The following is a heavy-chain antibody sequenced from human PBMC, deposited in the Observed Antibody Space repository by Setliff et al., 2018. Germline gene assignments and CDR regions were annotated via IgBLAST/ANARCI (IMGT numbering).Heavy chain of an antibody. CDR3: ARGSEYYYGSGNIDS. J-gene: IGHJ4*02. D-gene: IGHD3-10*01. V-gene: IGHV4-59*01. Sequence: KPSETLSLTCTVSGGSISRDSWMWIRQPPGKGPEWIGYIFYSGTTNYKPDHKSRVTISKDTSKNQFSLRLNSVSAADTAVYYCARGSEYYYGSGNIDSWGQGTLVTVSS. CDR2: IFYSGTT. CDR1: GGSISRDS.